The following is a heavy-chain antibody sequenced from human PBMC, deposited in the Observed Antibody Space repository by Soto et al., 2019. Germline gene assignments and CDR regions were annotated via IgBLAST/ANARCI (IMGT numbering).Heavy chain of an antibody. CDR1: GFTFDDYA. CDR2: ISWNRGSI. J-gene: IGHJ6*02. D-gene: IGHD6-13*01. Sequence: EVQLVESGGGLVQPGRSLRLSCAASGFTFDDYAMHWVRQTPGKGLEWVSGISWNRGSIGYADSVKGRFTISRDNAKNSLYLQMNSLRAEDTALYYCAKDRAAAGTHGMDVWGQGTTVTVSS. CDR3: AKDRAAAGTHGMDV. V-gene: IGHV3-9*01.